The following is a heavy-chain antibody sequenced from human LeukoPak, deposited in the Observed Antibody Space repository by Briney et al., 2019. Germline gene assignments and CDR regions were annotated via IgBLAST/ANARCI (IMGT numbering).Heavy chain of an antibody. CDR3: ASLTTADAFDI. J-gene: IGHJ3*02. V-gene: IGHV4-34*01. CDR1: GGSFSGYS. Sequence: SETLSLTCAVYGGSFSGYSWSWIRQPPGKGLEWIGEINHSGSINYNPSLKSRVTISVDTSKNQFSLKLSSVTAADTAVFYCASLTTADAFDIWGQGTMVTVSS. CDR2: INHSGSI. D-gene: IGHD3-22*01.